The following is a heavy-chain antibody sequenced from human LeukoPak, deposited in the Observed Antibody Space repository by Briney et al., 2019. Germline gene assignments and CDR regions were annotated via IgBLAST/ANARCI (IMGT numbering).Heavy chain of an antibody. J-gene: IGHJ3*02. Sequence: SVKVSCKASGGTFSSYAISWVRQAPGQGLEWMGRIIPIFGTANYAQKFQGRVTITTDESTSTAYMELSSLRSEDTAVYYCARDFYCSSTSCYAGSDAFDIWGQGTMVTVSS. CDR3: ARDFYCSSTSCYAGSDAFDI. CDR2: IIPIFGTA. D-gene: IGHD2-2*01. CDR1: GGTFSSYA. V-gene: IGHV1-69*05.